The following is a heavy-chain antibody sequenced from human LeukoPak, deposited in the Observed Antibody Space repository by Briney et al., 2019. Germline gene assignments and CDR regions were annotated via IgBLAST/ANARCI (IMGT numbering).Heavy chain of an antibody. J-gene: IGHJ4*02. CDR2: SSSSSSYI. CDR3: ARDQGIVGAMYYFDY. D-gene: IGHD1-26*01. Sequence: PGGSLRLSCAASGFTFTSYSMNWVRQAPGKGLEWVSSSSSSSSYIYYADSVKGRFTISRDNAKNSLYLQMNSLRAEDTAVYYCARDQGIVGAMYYFDYWGQGTRVTVSS. V-gene: IGHV3-21*01. CDR1: GFTFTSYS.